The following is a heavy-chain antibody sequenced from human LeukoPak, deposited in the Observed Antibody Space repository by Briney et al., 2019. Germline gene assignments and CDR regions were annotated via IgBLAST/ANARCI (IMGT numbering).Heavy chain of an antibody. CDR1: GFSLTSYY. D-gene: IGHD1-26*01. J-gene: IGHJ4*02. CDR2: IHYSGST. CDR3: ARDIRGVGATHYFDY. V-gene: IGHV4-59*01. Sequence: SETLSLTCTVSGFSLTSYYWRWIRQPPGKGLEWIGLIHYSGSTTYNPPLKSRVTMSVDTSKNQFSLQLRSVTAADTALYYCARDIRGVGATHYFDYWGQGTLVTVTS.